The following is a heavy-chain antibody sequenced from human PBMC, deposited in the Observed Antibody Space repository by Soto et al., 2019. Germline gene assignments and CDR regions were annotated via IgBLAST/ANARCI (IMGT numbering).Heavy chain of an antibody. J-gene: IGHJ4*02. V-gene: IGHV4-4*07. CDR3: ARDIGSYAYGEGY. CDR2: VYSSGTT. CDR1: GGSINSYW. D-gene: IGHD3-10*01. Sequence: GTLSLTCSVSGGSINSYWWSWIRQSAGKGLEWIGRVYSSGTTDYNPSLNSRATMSVETSKNQFSLKLSSVTAADTAVYYCARDIGSYAYGEGYWGQGIQVTVSS.